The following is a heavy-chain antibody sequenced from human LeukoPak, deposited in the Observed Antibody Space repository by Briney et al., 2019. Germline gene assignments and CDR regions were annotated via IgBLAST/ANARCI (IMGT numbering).Heavy chain of an antibody. D-gene: IGHD5-12*01. CDR3: GSGYNWFDP. Sequence: GGSLRLSCAASGFTFDNYAMHWVRQAPGKGLEWVAFIRYDGSNKYYADSVKGRFTISRDNSKNTLYLQMNSLRAEDTAVYYCGSGYNWFDPWGQGTLVTVSS. J-gene: IGHJ5*02. CDR2: IRYDGSNK. V-gene: IGHV3-30*02. CDR1: GFTFDNYA.